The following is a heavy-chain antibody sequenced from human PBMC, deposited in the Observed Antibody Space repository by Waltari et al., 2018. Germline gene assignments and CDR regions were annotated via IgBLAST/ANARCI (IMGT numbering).Heavy chain of an antibody. CDR2: FDPEDGET. V-gene: IGHV1-24*01. CDR3: ATAVEMATITASFDY. Sequence: QVQLVQSGAEVKKPGASVKVSCKVSGYTLPELSLHWVRQAPGKGLEWMGGFDPEDGETIYAQKFQGRVTMTEDTSTDTAYMELSSLRSEDTAVYYCATAVEMATITASFDYWGQGTLVTVSS. CDR1: GYTLPELS. D-gene: IGHD5-12*01. J-gene: IGHJ4*02.